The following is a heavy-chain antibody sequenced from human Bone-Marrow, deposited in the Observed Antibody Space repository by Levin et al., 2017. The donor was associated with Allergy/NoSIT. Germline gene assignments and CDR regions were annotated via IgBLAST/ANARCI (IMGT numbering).Heavy chain of an antibody. Sequence: GGSLRLSCEASGFTFISTGMHWVRQAPGKGLEWVAVISSDGNIQYHADSVRGRFTVSRENSKNTLHLQMNSLRAEETAVYYCAKDREGGALPVDYWGQGTLVTVSS. CDR3: AKDREGGALPVDY. CDR2: ISSDGNIQ. J-gene: IGHJ4*02. D-gene: IGHD2-15*01. V-gene: IGHV3-30*18. CDR1: GFTFISTG.